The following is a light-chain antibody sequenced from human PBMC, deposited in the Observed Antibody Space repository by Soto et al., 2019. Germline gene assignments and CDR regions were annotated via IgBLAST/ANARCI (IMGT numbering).Light chain of an antibody. Sequence: EIMMTQSPATLSVSPGESATLSCRASQSVRNNLAWYQHKPGQAPRLLLYYASTRATGIPARFRGSGSGKEFTLTISSLQSADFALYYCQQYNDWPPITSGQGTRLEIK. CDR1: QSVRNN. CDR3: QQYNDWPPIT. V-gene: IGKV3-15*01. J-gene: IGKJ5*01. CDR2: YAS.